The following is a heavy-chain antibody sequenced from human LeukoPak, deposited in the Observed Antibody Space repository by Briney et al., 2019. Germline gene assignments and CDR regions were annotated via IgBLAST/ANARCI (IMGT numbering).Heavy chain of an antibody. V-gene: IGHV3-7*01. CDR1: GFTFSSYW. J-gene: IGHJ3*02. CDR2: IKQDGSEK. CDR3: ARDYAGYYYDSSGDSHGAFDI. Sequence: GSLRLSCAASGFTFSSYWMGWVRQAPGKGLEWVANIKQDGSEKYYVGSVEGRFTISRDNTKNSLYLQMNSLRAEDTAVYHCARDYAGYYYDSSGDSHGAFDIWGQGTMVTVSS. D-gene: IGHD3-22*01.